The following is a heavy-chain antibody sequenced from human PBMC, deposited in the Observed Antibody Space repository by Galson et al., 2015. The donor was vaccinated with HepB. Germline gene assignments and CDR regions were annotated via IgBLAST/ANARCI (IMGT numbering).Heavy chain of an antibody. J-gene: IGHJ3*02. CDR3: AKADSAYYDILTGYLAFDI. CDR1: GFTFSSYA. D-gene: IGHD3-9*01. Sequence: SLRLSCAASGFTFSSYAMSWVRQAPGKGLEWVSAISGSGGSTYYADSVKGRFTISRDNSKNTLYLQMNSLRAEDTAVYYCAKADSAYYDILTGYLAFDIWGQGTMVTVSS. CDR2: ISGSGGST. V-gene: IGHV3-23*01.